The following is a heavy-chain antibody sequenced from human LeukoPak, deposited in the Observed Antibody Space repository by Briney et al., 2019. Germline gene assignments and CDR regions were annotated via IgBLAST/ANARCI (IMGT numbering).Heavy chain of an antibody. V-gene: IGHV1-69*01. CDR1: GGTFSSYA. D-gene: IGHD2/OR15-2a*01. J-gene: IGHJ3*02. Sequence: SVKVSCKASGGTFSSYAISWVRQAPGQGLEWMGGIIPIFGTANYAQKFQGRVTITADESTSTAYMELSSLRSEDTAVYYCAWSSFYDTSSNLQKGAFDIWGQGTMVTVSS. CDR3: AWSSFYDTSSNLQKGAFDI. CDR2: IIPIFGTA.